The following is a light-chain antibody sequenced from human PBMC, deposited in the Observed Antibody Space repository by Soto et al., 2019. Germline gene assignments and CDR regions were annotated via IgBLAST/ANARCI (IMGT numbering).Light chain of an antibody. CDR1: QSWFHSANNKNC. Sequence: DIVMTQSPDSLAVSLGERATINCKASQSWFHSANNKNCFAWSRQKPGQPPKLLIYWASTRESGVPDRFSGSGSGTDFTLTISSLQAEDVAVYYCQQYYSTPLTFGGGTKVDIK. CDR3: QQYYSTPLT. V-gene: IGKV4-1*01. CDR2: WAS. J-gene: IGKJ4*01.